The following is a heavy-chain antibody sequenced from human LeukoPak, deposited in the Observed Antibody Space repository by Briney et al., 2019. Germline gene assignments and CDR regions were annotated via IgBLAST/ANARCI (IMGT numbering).Heavy chain of an antibody. CDR2: IIPIFSTA. CDR1: GGTFSSYA. Sequence: ASVKVSCKASGGTFSSYAISWVRQAPGQGLEWMGGIIPIFSTANYAQKFQGRVTITADESTSTAYMELSSLRSDDMAVYYCARVFRGWYPTPSDDAFDIWGQGTMVTVSS. CDR3: ARVFRGWYPTPSDDAFDI. D-gene: IGHD6-19*01. V-gene: IGHV1-69*13. J-gene: IGHJ3*02.